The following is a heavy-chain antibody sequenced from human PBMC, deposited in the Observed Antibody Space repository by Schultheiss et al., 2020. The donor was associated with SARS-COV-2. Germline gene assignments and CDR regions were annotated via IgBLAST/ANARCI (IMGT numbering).Heavy chain of an antibody. CDR1: GYTFTSYG. Sequence: ASVKVSCKASGYTFTSYGISWVRQAPGQGLEWMGWISAYNGNTNYAQKLQGRVTMTRDTSISTAYMELSRLRSDDTAVYYCARGGPPVGSHYYYYMDVWGKGTTVTVSS. CDR3: ARGGPPVGSHYYYYMDV. J-gene: IGHJ6*03. D-gene: IGHD1-26*01. CDR2: ISAYNGNT. V-gene: IGHV1-18*01.